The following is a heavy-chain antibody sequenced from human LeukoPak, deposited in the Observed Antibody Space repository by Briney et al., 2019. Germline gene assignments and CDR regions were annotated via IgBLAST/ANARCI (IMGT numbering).Heavy chain of an antibody. CDR3: AKDGGPKTPGHCSTTTCYYYFGMDV. V-gene: IGHV3-9*01. CDR2: ICWHRGNI. Sequence: PGRSLRLSCAASGFTFDDYAMHWVRQAPGKGLEWVSTICWHRGNIVYADSVKGRFTISRDSAKSSLYLQMNSLRAEDTALYYCAKDGGPKTPGHCSTTTCYYYFGMDVWGQGTTVTVSS. D-gene: IGHD2-2*01. CDR1: GFTFDDYA. J-gene: IGHJ6*02.